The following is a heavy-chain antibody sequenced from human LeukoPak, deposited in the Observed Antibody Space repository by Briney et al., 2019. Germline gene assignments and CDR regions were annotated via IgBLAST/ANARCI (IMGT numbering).Heavy chain of an antibody. Sequence: PGGSLRLSCAASGLTFSSYAMHWVRQAPGKGLEWVAVISYDGSNKYYADSVKGRFTISRDNSKNTLYLQMNSLRAEDTAVYYCARTAQTAWGQGTLVTVSS. CDR3: ARTAQTA. CDR1: GLTFSSYA. J-gene: IGHJ4*02. V-gene: IGHV3-30-3*01. D-gene: IGHD2-21*02. CDR2: ISYDGSNK.